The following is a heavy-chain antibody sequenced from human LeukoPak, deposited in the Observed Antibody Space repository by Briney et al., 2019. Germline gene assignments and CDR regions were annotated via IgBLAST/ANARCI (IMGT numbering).Heavy chain of an antibody. Sequence: LSLTCAVYGGSFSGYYWSWIRQAPGKGLEWVSYISSSGSTIYYADSVKGRFTISRDNAKNSLYLQMNSLRAEDTAVYYCARVEYDSSGYLDYWGQGTLVTVSS. CDR2: ISSSGSTI. D-gene: IGHD3-22*01. V-gene: IGHV3-11*01. CDR1: GGSFSGYY. J-gene: IGHJ4*02. CDR3: ARVEYDSSGYLDY.